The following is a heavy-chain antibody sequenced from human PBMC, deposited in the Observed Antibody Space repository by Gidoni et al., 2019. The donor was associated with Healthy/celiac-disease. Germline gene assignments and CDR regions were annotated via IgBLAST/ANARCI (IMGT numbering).Heavy chain of an antibody. Sequence: QVQLVESGVGVVQPGRSLRLSCAASGFTFSSYGMHCVRQAPGKGLEWVAVIWYDGSNKYYADSVKGRFTISRDNSKNTLYLQMNSRRAEDTAVYYCARDPGITGTYYYYYGMDVWGQGTTVTVSS. CDR2: IWYDGSNK. J-gene: IGHJ6*02. V-gene: IGHV3-33*01. D-gene: IGHD1-20*01. CDR3: ARDPGITGTYYYYYGMDV. CDR1: GFTFSSYG.